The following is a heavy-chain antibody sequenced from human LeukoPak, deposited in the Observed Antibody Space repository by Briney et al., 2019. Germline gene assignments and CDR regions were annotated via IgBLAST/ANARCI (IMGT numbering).Heavy chain of an antibody. J-gene: IGHJ4*02. Sequence: SETLSLTCTVSGGSIINYYWSWIRQPPGKGLEWIGHIYYSGSTNYNPSLKSRVTISIDTSKNQFSLNLSSVTAADTAVYYCARDSGSGAYYWGQGTLITVSS. CDR2: IYYSGST. D-gene: IGHD6-19*01. CDR1: GGSIINYY. V-gene: IGHV4-59*01. CDR3: ARDSGSGAYY.